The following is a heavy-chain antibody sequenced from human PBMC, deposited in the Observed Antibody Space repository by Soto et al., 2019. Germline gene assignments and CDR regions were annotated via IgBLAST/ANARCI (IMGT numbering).Heavy chain of an antibody. Sequence: QAPGKGPEWVALISYEGTNKFYADSVKGRFTISRDKSKSTLYLHGESMRPGDAAVYYCARDPKTSGGQH. CDR2: ISYEGTNK. D-gene: IGHD2-15*01. J-gene: IGHJ1*01. V-gene: IGHV3-30-3*01. CDR3: ARDPKTSGGQH.